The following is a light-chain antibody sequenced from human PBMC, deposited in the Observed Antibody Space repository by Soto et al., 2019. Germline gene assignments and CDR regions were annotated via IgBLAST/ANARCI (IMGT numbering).Light chain of an antibody. J-gene: IGLJ2*01. CDR3: AAWDDSPKVE. V-gene: IGLV1-47*01. CDR1: SSNIGSNY. Sequence: QSVLTQPPSASGTPGQRVTISCSGSSSNIGSNYVYWYQQLPGTAPKLLIYRNNQRPSGVPDRFSGSKSGTSASLAISGLRSEDEADYYCAAWDDSPKVEFGGGTKVTVL. CDR2: RNN.